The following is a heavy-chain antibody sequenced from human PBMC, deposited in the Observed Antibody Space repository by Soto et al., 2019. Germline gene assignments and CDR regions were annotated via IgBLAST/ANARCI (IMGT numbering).Heavy chain of an antibody. CDR3: AKIGVGGLVLVIPFDY. CDR2: INSNGGST. Sequence: PGGSLRLSCAASGFTFGTFSMHWVRQAPGKGLESVSGINSNGGSTYYGNSVKGRFTISRDNSKNTLYLQMNSLRAEDTAVYYCAKIGVGGLVLVIPFDYWGQGTLVTVSS. CDR1: GFTFGTFS. D-gene: IGHD3-22*01. J-gene: IGHJ4*02. V-gene: IGHV3-64*01.